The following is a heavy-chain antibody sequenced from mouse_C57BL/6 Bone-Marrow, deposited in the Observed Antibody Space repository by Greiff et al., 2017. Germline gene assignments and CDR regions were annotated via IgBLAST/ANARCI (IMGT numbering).Heavy chain of an antibody. CDR3: ARPGYNGYDDWRGYYAMDY. CDR1: GFTFSDYG. J-gene: IGHJ4*01. CDR2: ISSGSSTI. V-gene: IGHV5-17*01. Sequence: EVKLVESGGGLVKPGGSLKLSCAASGFTFSDYGMHWVRQAPEKGLEWVAYISSGSSTIYYADTVKGRFTISRDNAKNTLFLQMTSLRSEDTAMYYCARPGYNGYDDWRGYYAMDYWGQGTSVTVSS. D-gene: IGHD2-2*01.